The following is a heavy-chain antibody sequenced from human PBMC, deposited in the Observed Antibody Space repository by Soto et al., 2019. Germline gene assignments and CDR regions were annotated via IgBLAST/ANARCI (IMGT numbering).Heavy chain of an antibody. CDR1: GYTFTSYY. Sequence: GASVKVSCKASGYTFTSYYMHWVRQAPGQGLEWMGIINPSGGSTSYAQKLQGRVTITADESTSTAYMELSSLRSEDTAVYYCARVAYSSTKKSSYYYGMDVWGQGATVTVSS. CDR3: ARVAYSSTKKSSYYYGMDV. J-gene: IGHJ6*02. V-gene: IGHV1-46*01. CDR2: INPSGGST. D-gene: IGHD6-13*01.